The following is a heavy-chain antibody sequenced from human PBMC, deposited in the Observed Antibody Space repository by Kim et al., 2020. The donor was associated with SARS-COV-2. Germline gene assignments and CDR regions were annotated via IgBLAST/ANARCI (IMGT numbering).Heavy chain of an antibody. D-gene: IGHD3-9*01. Sequence: YYADSVKGRFTISRDNSKNTLYLQMNSLRAEDTAVYYCAKPHDILTGYNLWGQGTLVTVSS. CDR3: AKPHDILTGYNL. V-gene: IGHV3-23*01. J-gene: IGHJ5*02.